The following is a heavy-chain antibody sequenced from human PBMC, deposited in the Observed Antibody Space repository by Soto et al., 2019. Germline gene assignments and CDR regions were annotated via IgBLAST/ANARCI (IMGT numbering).Heavy chain of an antibody. CDR3: VRDYDFLTAYQYYFDY. CDR2: MNPNSGNT. V-gene: IGHV1-8*01. D-gene: IGHD3-9*01. Sequence: ASVKVSCKASGYTFTSYDINWVRQATGQGLEWMGWMNPNSGNTGYAQKFQGRVTMTRNTSISTAYMELSSLRSEDTAVYYCVRDYDFLTAYQYYFDYWGQGTLVTVSS. J-gene: IGHJ4*02. CDR1: GYTFTSYD.